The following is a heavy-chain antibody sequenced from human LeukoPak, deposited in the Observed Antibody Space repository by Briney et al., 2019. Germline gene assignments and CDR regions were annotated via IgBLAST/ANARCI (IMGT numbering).Heavy chain of an antibody. CDR2: VSGSGGST. CDR1: GFTFTSYA. D-gene: IGHD2-21*02. Sequence: PGGFLRLSCAASGFTFTSYAMSWVRQAPGKGLEWVSGVSGSGGSTYYADSVEGRFTISRDNSKNTLFLQMNSLSAEDTAVYYCVRDSVVTTIHGLRTYGMDLWGKGTTVTVSS. CDR3: VRDSVVTTIHGLRTYGMDL. V-gene: IGHV3-23*01. J-gene: IGHJ6*04.